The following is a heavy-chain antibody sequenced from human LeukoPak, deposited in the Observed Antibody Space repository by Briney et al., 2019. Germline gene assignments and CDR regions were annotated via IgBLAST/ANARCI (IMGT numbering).Heavy chain of an antibody. CDR2: IYPGDSDT. CDR1: GYSFTSYW. J-gene: IGHJ3*02. Sequence: GESLKISCKGSGYSFTSYWIGWVRQMPGKGLEWMGIIYPGDSDTGYSPSFQGQVTISADKSISTAYLQWSSLKASDTAMYYCARPSHGINDAFDIWGQGTMVTVSS. V-gene: IGHV5-51*01. D-gene: IGHD1-14*01. CDR3: ARPSHGINDAFDI.